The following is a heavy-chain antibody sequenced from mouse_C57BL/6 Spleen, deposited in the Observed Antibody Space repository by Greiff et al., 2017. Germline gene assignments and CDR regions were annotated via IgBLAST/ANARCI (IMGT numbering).Heavy chain of an antibody. V-gene: IGHV1-81*01. D-gene: IGHD2-4*01. CDR3: ARWDDYDGFDY. CDR1: GYTFTSYG. Sequence: QVQLQQSGAELARPGASVKLSCKASGYTFTSYGISWVKQRTGQGLEWSGEIYPRSGNTYYNEKFKGKATLTSDKSSSTAYMEFRSLTSEDAAVYFCARWDDYDGFDYWGQGTTLTVSS. CDR2: IYPRSGNT. J-gene: IGHJ2*01.